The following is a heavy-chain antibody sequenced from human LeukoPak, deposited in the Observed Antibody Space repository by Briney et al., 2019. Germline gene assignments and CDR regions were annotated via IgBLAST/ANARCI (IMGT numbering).Heavy chain of an antibody. CDR3: GRHEFLGSSGIDY. CDR2: IYPGDSDT. CDR1: GYSFTSYW. V-gene: IGHV5-51*01. J-gene: IGHJ4*02. Sequence: GESLKISCKGSGYSFTSYWIGWVRQMPGKGLEWMGIIYPGDSDTRDSPSFQGQVTISADKSISTAYLQWSSLKASDTAMYYCGRHEFLGSSGIDYWGQGTLVTVSS. D-gene: IGHD6-19*01.